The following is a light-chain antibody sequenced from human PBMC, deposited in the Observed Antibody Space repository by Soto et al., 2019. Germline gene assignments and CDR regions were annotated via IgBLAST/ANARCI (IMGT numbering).Light chain of an antibody. CDR1: QSVSSN. Sequence: ERIMTQSPATLSVSPGESATLSCRASQSVSSNLAWYQQKPGQAPRLLIYGVSTRATGIPARFSGSGSETKFTLTISSLQSEDFAVYYCQQYNNWPPLTFGGGTKVEIE. V-gene: IGKV3-15*01. J-gene: IGKJ4*01. CDR3: QQYNNWPPLT. CDR2: GVS.